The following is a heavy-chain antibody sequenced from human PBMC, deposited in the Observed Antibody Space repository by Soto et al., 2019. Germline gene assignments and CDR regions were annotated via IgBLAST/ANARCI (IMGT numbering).Heavy chain of an antibody. Sequence: GGSLRLSCAASGFTFSSYAMSWVRQAPGKGLEWVSAISGSGGSTYYADSVKGRFTISRDNSKNTLYLQMNSLRAEDTAVYYCAKDGPGIAAADPQHWFDPWRQGTLVTVSS. CDR3: AKDGPGIAAADPQHWFDP. CDR2: ISGSGGST. V-gene: IGHV3-23*01. J-gene: IGHJ5*02. D-gene: IGHD6-13*01. CDR1: GFTFSSYA.